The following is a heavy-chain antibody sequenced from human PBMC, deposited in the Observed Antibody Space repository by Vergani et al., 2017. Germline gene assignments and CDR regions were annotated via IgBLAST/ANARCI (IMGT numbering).Heavy chain of an antibody. CDR3: ANMVRGNCFDP. V-gene: IGHV3-23*01. D-gene: IGHD3-10*01. J-gene: IGHJ5*02. CDR1: GFTFSSYA. CDR2: ISGSGGST. Sequence: EVQLLESGGGLVQPGGSLRLSCAASGFTFSSYAMSWVRQAPGKGLEWVSAISGSGGSTYYADAVKGRFTVSRDNSKNTLYLQMNSLRAEDTAVYYCANMVRGNCFDPWGQGTLVTVSS.